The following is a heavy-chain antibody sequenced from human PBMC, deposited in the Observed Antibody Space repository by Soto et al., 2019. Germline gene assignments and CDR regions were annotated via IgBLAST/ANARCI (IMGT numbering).Heavy chain of an antibody. CDR3: AREIGTAETTSWRYP. CDR2: ISISGSSI. Sequence: GGSLRLSCAASGFTFSSYNMNWVRQAPGKGLEWVSSISISGSSILYSDSVKGRFTISRDNAKNSLYLQMNSLRGEDTAVYYCAREIGTAETTSWRYPWARGTLVTVSA. D-gene: IGHD1-1*01. J-gene: IGHJ5*02. CDR1: GFTFSSYN. V-gene: IGHV3-21*01.